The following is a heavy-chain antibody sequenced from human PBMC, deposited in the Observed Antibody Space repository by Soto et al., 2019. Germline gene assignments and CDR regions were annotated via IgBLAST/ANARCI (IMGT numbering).Heavy chain of an antibody. V-gene: IGHV1-46*03. CDR2: INPSGGST. Sequence: ASVKVSCKASGYTFTIYYMHWVLQAPGQGLEWMGIINPSGGSTSYAQKFQGRVTMTRDTSTSTVYMELSSLRSEDTAVYYCARAPDYGDMYNWFDPWGQGTLVTV. CDR3: ARAPDYGDMYNWFDP. D-gene: IGHD4-17*01. CDR1: GYTFTIYY. J-gene: IGHJ5*02.